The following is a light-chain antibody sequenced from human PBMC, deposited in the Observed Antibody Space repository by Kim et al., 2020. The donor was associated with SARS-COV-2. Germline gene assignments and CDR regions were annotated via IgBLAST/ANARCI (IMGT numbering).Light chain of an antibody. J-gene: IGLJ2*01. Sequence: QRVTISCTGSSSNIGAGYEVHWYQQLPGTAPKLLISANNNRPSGVPDRFSGSRSVTSASLAITGLQAEDEADYYCQSYDSSLSVVVFGGGTQLTV. CDR2: ANN. CDR3: QSYDSSLSVVV. CDR1: SSNIGAGYE. V-gene: IGLV1-40*01.